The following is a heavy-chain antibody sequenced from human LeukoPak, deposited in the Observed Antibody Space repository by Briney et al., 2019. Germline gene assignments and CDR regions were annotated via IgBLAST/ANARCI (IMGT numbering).Heavy chain of an antibody. V-gene: IGHV3-48*03. D-gene: IGHD5-12*01. Sequence: GGSLRLSCAASGFTFSSYEMSWVRQAPGKGLEWVSYIGSSGSTIYYADSVKGRFTISRDNAKNSLYLQMNSLRAEDTAVYYCARWVAPDYWGQGTLVTVSS. CDR1: GFTFSSYE. CDR3: ARWVAPDY. CDR2: IGSSGSTI. J-gene: IGHJ4*02.